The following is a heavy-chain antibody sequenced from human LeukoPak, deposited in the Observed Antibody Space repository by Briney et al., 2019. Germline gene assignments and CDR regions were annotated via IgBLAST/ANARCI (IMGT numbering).Heavy chain of an antibody. D-gene: IGHD6-6*01. CDR3: AREPYSSSSDRHGRTFDY. Sequence: ASVQVSCKASGYTFTAHYIHWVRQAPGQGLEWMGQIHSNSGGEKYAQKFQGRVTVLRDTSINTIYMELTSLTSDDTDVYYCAREPYSSSSDRHGRTFDYWGQGTLVTVSS. V-gene: IGHV1-2*05. J-gene: IGHJ4*02. CDR2: IHSNSGGE. CDR1: GYTFTAHY.